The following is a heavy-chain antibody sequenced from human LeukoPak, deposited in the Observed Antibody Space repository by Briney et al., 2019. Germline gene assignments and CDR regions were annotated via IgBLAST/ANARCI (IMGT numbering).Heavy chain of an antibody. CDR3: ARGRLVGYRSGTSWSNGNSWFDP. CDR2: INPNSGGT. V-gene: IGHV1-2*02. J-gene: IGHJ5*02. Sequence: CATVKVPCEASVYTFTGYYTHCVPQAPGQGLEWMGCINPNSGGTNHAQKSEGRVTMTRDTSNSTAYMELSRLSTDDAAVYYCARGRLVGYRSGTSWSNGNSWFDPWGQGTLVTVSS. CDR1: VYTFTGYY. D-gene: IGHD2-2*01.